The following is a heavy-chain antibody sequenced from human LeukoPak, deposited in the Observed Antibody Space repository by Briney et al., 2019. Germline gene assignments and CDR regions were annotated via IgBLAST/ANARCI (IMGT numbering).Heavy chain of an antibody. Sequence: GASVKVSCKASGYTFTGYYMHWVRQAPGQGLEWMGLINPNSGGTNYAQKFQGRVTMTRDTSISTAYMELSRLRSDDTAVYYCARRQLTSRSRAFDIWGQGTMVTVSS. D-gene: IGHD3-16*01. CDR3: ARRQLTSRSRAFDI. CDR1: GYTFTGYY. V-gene: IGHV1-2*02. J-gene: IGHJ3*02. CDR2: INPNSGGT.